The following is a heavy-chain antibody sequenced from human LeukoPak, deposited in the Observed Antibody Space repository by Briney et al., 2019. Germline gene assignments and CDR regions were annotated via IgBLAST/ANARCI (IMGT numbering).Heavy chain of an antibody. CDR3: ARAASHRNTGPKMVIGMDV. D-gene: IGHD3-22*01. Sequence: GASVKVSCKASGGTFSSYAISWVRQAPGQGLEWMGRIIPILGIANYAQKFQGRVTITADKSTSTAYMELSSLRSEDTAVYYCARAASHRNTGPKMVIGMDVWGQGTTVTVSS. CDR2: IIPILGIA. J-gene: IGHJ6*02. CDR1: GGTFSSYA. V-gene: IGHV1-69*04.